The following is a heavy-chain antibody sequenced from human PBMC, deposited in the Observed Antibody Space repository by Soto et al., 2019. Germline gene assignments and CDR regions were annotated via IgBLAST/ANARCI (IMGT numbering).Heavy chain of an antibody. CDR1: GFTFSSYG. J-gene: IGHJ6*02. D-gene: IGHD3-9*01. V-gene: IGHV3-33*01. Sequence: GGSLRLSCAASGFTFSSYGMHWVRQAPGKGLEWVAVIWYDGSNKYYADSVKGRFTISRDNSKNTLYLQMNSLRAEDTAVYYCARVLTRNYYYGMDVWGQGTTVTVSS. CDR2: IWYDGSNK. CDR3: ARVLTRNYYYGMDV.